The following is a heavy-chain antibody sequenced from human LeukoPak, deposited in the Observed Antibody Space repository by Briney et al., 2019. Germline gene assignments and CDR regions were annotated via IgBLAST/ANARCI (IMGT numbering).Heavy chain of an antibody. J-gene: IGHJ6*02. CDR3: ARDQGYCSSTSCSYYGMDV. CDR2: ISSSSSYI. Sequence: GGSLRLSCAASGFTFSSYSMNWVRQAPGKGLEWVSSISSSSSYIYYADSVKGRFTISRDNAKNSLFLQMNSLRAEDTAVYYCARDQGYCSSTSCSYYGMDVWGQGTTVTVSS. V-gene: IGHV3-21*01. CDR1: GFTFSSYS. D-gene: IGHD2-2*01.